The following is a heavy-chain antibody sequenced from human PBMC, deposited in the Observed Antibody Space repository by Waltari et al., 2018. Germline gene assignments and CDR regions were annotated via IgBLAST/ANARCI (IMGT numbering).Heavy chain of an antibody. V-gene: IGHV2-5*01. CDR1: GFSLSTSGVG. CDR2: IYWNDDK. CDR3: AHTGGHYGDSY. J-gene: IGHJ4*02. D-gene: IGHD4-17*01. Sequence: QITLKESGPTLVKPTQTLTLTCTFSGFSLSTSGVGVGWIRQPPGKALEWLALIYWNDDKRYSPSLKSRVTNTKDNSKNQGVLTMTNMDPVDTATYYCAHTGGHYGDSYWGQGTLGTVSS.